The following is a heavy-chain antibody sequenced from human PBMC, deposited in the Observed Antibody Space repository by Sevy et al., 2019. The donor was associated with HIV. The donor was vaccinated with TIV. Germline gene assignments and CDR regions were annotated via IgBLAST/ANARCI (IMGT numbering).Heavy chain of an antibody. J-gene: IGHJ5*02. Sequence: ASVKVSCKTSGYTFTTYAIHWVRQAPGQRREWMGWINAGNGNTKYSQNFQGRVTITRDTSASTAYMELSSLRVEDTAVYYCARDYSGSGSYYISNWFDPWGQGTLVTVSS. CDR1: GYTFTTYA. D-gene: IGHD3-10*01. CDR2: INAGNGNT. CDR3: ARDYSGSGSYYISNWFDP. V-gene: IGHV1-3*01.